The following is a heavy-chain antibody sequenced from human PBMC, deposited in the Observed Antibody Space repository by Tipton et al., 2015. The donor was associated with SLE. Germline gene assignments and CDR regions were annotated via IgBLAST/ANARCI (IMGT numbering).Heavy chain of an antibody. CDR1: NYSISSAYY. Sequence: TLSLTCVVSNYSISSAYYWGGIRQPPGKGLEGIASIYHRGSTYYNLSLKNRVTILIDTSKNQFSLKLNSVTAADTALYYCAREVGVTTDRWYFDLWGRGTLVTVSS. V-gene: IGHV4-38-2*01. CDR3: AREVGVTTDRWYFDL. J-gene: IGHJ2*01. CDR2: IYHRGST. D-gene: IGHD1-26*01.